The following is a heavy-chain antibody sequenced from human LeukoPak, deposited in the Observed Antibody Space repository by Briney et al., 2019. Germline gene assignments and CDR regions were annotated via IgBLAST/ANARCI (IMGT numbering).Heavy chain of an antibody. CDR2: MSHSGYP. V-gene: IGHV4-34*01. CDR1: GGSFSGYS. Sequence: SETLSLTCAVYGGSFSGYSWTWIRQPPGKGLEWIGEMSHSGYPNYNPSLKSRVAISVDTSKNQFSLKLRSVTAADTAVYYCARVVQSTDSSGFYLPEYFQHWGQGTLVTVSS. CDR3: ARVVQSTDSSGFYLPEYFQH. J-gene: IGHJ1*01. D-gene: IGHD3-22*01.